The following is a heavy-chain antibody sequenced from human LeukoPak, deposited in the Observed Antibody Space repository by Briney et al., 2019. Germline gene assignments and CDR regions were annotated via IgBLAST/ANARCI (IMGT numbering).Heavy chain of an antibody. CDR1: GGTFSIYA. V-gene: IGHV1-69*01. J-gene: IGHJ4*02. Sequence: ASVKVSFKASGGTFSIYAISWVRQAPGQGLEWMGGIIPIFGTANYAQKFQGRVTITADESTSTAYMELSSLRSEDTAVYYCARDNRIYYDSSGYYLLDYWGQGTLVTVSS. CDR2: IIPIFGTA. D-gene: IGHD3-22*01. CDR3: ARDNRIYYDSSGYYLLDY.